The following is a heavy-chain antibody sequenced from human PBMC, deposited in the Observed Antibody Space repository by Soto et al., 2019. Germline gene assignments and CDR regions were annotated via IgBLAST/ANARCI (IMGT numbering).Heavy chain of an antibody. J-gene: IGHJ4*02. D-gene: IGHD6-13*01. CDR3: AKYRRTEAEGFTLDY. CDR1: GDSINNSY. Sequence: QVQLQESGPGLANPSETLSLTCAVSGDSINNSYWSWIRQPPGKRLEWIGNLYYTGTTTYNPSLESRVTMSVDTSKNQFPLKLNSVDAADTAVYYCAKYRRTEAEGFTLDYWGRGTLVTVSS. V-gene: IGHV4-59*01. CDR2: LYYTGTT.